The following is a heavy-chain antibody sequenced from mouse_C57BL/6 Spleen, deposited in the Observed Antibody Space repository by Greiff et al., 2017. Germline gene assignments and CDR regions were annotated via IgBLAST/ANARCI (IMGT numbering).Heavy chain of an antibody. CDR3: ARGYDYDGNYAMDY. Sequence: QVQLQQSGAELVRPGTSVKMSCKASGYTFTNYWIGWAKQRPGHGLEWIGDIYPGGGYTNYNEKFKGKATLTADKSSSTAYMQFSSLTSEDSAIYYCARGYDYDGNYAMDYWGQGTSVTVSS. CDR2: IYPGGGYT. D-gene: IGHD2-4*01. V-gene: IGHV1-63*01. CDR1: GYTFTNYW. J-gene: IGHJ4*01.